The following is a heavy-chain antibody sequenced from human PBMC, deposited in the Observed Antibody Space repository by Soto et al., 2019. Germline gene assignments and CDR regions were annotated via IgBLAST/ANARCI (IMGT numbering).Heavy chain of an antibody. Sequence: PSERLSLTCTVSGGSISSYYWSWIRQPPGKGLEWIGYIYHSGSTNYNPSLKSRVTISLDKSKNQFSLKLTSVTAADSAVYYCARDDHIVVVPTSLGAMDVWGQGTTATVSS. J-gene: IGHJ6*02. CDR2: IYHSGST. V-gene: IGHV4-59*12. CDR1: GGSISSYY. D-gene: IGHD2-2*01. CDR3: ARDDHIVVVPTSLGAMDV.